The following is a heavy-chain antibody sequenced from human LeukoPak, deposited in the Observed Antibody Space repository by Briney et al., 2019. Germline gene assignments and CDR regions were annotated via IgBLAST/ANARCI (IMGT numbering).Heavy chain of an antibody. CDR1: GGSFSGYY. Sequence: SETLSLTCAVYGGSFSGYYWSLIRQPPGKGLEWIGEINHSGSTNYNPSLKSRVTISVDTSKNQFSLKLSSVTAADTAVYYCARGHYDSSGYYGYWGQGTLVTVSS. CDR2: INHSGST. V-gene: IGHV4-34*01. D-gene: IGHD3-22*01. CDR3: ARGHYDSSGYYGY. J-gene: IGHJ4*02.